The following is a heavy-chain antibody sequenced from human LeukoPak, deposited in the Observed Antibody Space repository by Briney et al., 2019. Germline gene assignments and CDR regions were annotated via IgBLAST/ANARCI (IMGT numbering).Heavy chain of an antibody. CDR1: GFTFSSYS. J-gene: IGHJ3*02. V-gene: IGHV3-21*01. Sequence: GGSLRLSCAASGFTFSSYSMNWVRQAPGKGLEWVSSISSSSSYIYYADSVKGRFTISRKNAKNSLYLQMNSLRAEDTAVYYCARDVGYCSSTSCYPDAFDIWGQGTMVTVSS. CDR2: ISSSSSYI. D-gene: IGHD2-2*01. CDR3: ARDVGYCSSTSCYPDAFDI.